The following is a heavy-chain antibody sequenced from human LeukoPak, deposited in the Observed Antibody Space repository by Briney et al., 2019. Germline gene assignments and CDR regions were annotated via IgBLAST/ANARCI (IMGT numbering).Heavy chain of an antibody. D-gene: IGHD7-27*01. CDR1: GYTFTSYD. Sequence: VASVKVSCKASGYTFTSYDINWVRQATGQGLGGVGWMTPKSGNTGYAQKFQGRVTMTRDTSTGTAYMDLSSLRSEDTAVYFCARNLYGTGEFDYWGQGTLVTVSS. CDR2: MTPKSGNT. CDR3: ARNLYGTGEFDY. V-gene: IGHV1-8*01. J-gene: IGHJ4*02.